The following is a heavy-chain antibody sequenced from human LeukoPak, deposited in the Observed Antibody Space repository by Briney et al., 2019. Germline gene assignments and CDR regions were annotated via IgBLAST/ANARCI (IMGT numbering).Heavy chain of an antibody. CDR3: ARQPSYDYVWGSYRETFDY. J-gene: IGHJ4*02. CDR2: IYYSGST. CDR1: GGSISSSSYY. Sequence: PSETLSLTCTVSGGSISSSSYYWGWIRQPPGKGLEWIGSIYYSGSTYYNPSLKSRVTISVDTSKNQFSLKLSSVTAADTAVYYCARQPSYDYVWGSYRETFDYWGQGTLVTVSS. V-gene: IGHV4-39*01. D-gene: IGHD3-16*02.